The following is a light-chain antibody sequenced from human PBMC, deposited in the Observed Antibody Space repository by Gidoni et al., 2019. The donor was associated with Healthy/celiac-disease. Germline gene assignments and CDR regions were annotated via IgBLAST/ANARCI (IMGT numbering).Light chain of an antibody. CDR1: SSDVGGYNY. CDR2: DVS. J-gene: IGLJ1*01. CDR3: SSYTSSSTLV. V-gene: IGLV2-14*03. Sequence: QSALTQPASVSGSPGHSIPISCTGTSSDVGGYNYVFWYQQHPGKAPKLMIYDVSNRPSGVSNRFSGSKSGNTASLTISGLQAEDEADYYCSSYTSSSTLVFGTGTKVTVL.